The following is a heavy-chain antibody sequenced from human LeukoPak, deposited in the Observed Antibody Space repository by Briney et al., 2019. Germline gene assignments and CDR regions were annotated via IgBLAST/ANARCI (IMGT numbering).Heavy chain of an antibody. CDR1: GFTFSSYA. CDR3: AKPISSGWSLGYYYYGIDV. V-gene: IGHV3-23*01. Sequence: AGGSLRLSCAASGFTFSSYAMSWVRQAPGKGLEWVSAISGSGGSTYYADSVKGRFTISRDNSKNTLYLQMNSLRAEDTAVYYCAKPISSGWSLGYYYYGIDVWGQGTTVTVSS. J-gene: IGHJ6*02. CDR2: ISGSGGST. D-gene: IGHD6-19*01.